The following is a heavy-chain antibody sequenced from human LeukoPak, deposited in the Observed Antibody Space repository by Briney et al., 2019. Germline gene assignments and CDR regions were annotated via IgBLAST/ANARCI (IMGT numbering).Heavy chain of an antibody. CDR2: IYYSGST. Sequence: PSETLSLTCTVSGGSISSYYWSWIRQPPGKGLEWIGYIYYSGSTNYNPSLKSRVTISVDTSKNQFSLKLSSVTAADTAVYYCARKNYYDSSGYCDIWGQGTMVTVSS. CDR3: ARKNYYDSSGYCDI. D-gene: IGHD3-22*01. J-gene: IGHJ3*02. V-gene: IGHV4-59*01. CDR1: GGSISSYY.